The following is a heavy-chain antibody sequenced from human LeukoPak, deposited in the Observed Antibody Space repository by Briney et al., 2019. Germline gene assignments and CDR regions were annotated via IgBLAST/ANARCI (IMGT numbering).Heavy chain of an antibody. D-gene: IGHD3-16*01. V-gene: IGHV3-30-3*01. J-gene: IGHJ4*02. CDR2: TSYDGATT. CDR1: GFTFRGFA. Sequence: GGSLRLSCTASGFTFRGFAMHWIGQAPGKGLEWVSLTSYDGATTYFADSVKGRFLISRDNSKSTLYLQMNSLRAEDTAIYYCARDASQIPYTSAWSRRGGLFDYWGQGTLVTVSS. CDR3: ARDASQIPYTSAWSRRGGLFDY.